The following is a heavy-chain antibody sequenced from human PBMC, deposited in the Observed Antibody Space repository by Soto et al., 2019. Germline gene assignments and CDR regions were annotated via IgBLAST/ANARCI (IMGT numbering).Heavy chain of an antibody. CDR3: ARHRSRVAARREGFDP. D-gene: IGHD6-6*01. J-gene: IGHJ5*02. CDR1: GGSFSGYY. V-gene: IGHV4-34*01. CDR2: INHSGST. Sequence: QVQLQQWGAGLLKPSETLSLTCAVYGGSFSGYYWSWIRQPPGKGLEWIGEINHSGSTNYNPSLKSRVTISVDTSKNQFSLKLGSVTAADTAVYYCARHRSRVAARREGFDPWGQGTLVTVSS.